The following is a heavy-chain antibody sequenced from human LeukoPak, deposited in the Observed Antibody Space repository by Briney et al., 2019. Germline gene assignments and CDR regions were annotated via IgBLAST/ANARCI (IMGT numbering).Heavy chain of an antibody. Sequence: GGSLRLSCAASGFTFTVAWMSWVRQAPRKGLEWVGRIKSNSDGGTTDYAAPVKGRFAISRDYSKNTLYLQMNSLKTEDTAVYYCTTDPHPFYGVDFDYWGQGTLVTVSS. V-gene: IGHV3-15*01. CDR3: TTDPHPFYGVDFDY. CDR2: IKSNSDGGTT. J-gene: IGHJ4*02. D-gene: IGHD4-17*01. CDR1: GFTFTVAW.